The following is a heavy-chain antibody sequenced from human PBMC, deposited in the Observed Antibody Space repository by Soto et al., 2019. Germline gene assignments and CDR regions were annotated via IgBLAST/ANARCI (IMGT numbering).Heavy chain of an antibody. J-gene: IGHJ6*02. CDR1: GFTFSSYW. CDR2: IKQDGSEK. Sequence: GGSLRLSCAASGFTFSSYWMSWVRQAPGKGLEWVANIKQDGSEKYYVDSVKGRFTISRDNAKNSLYLQMNSLRAEDTAVYYCASSSPGDYDFWSGYYTYYYGMDVWGQGTTVTVSS. CDR3: ASSSPGDYDFWSGYYTYYYGMDV. V-gene: IGHV3-7*05. D-gene: IGHD3-3*01.